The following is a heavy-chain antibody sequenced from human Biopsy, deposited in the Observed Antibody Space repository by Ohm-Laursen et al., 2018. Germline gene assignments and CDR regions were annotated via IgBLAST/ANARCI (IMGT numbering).Heavy chain of an antibody. J-gene: IGHJ6*02. CDR1: GFTFSSHA. V-gene: IGHV3-23*01. CDR2: IRDRGDSA. CDR3: AKINPSSIYYNYGMDV. Sequence: GSLSLSCTASGFTFSSHAIAWVRQAPGKGLAWVSGIRDRGDSAYYADSVKGRFTISRDNPRNTVYLQMNSLRVEDTAVYDCAKINPSSIYYNYGMDVWGQGTTVTVSS.